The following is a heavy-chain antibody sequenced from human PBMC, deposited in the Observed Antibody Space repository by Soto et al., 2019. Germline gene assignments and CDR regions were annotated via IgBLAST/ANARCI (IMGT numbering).Heavy chain of an antibody. CDR3: ALFQGAHVVF. V-gene: IGHV1-69*01. J-gene: IGHJ4*02. D-gene: IGHD1-26*01. Sequence: QVHLVQSGVEVKKPGSSVKVSCKASGGPFRDYAFSWVRQAPGQGLEWMGRVIPMFGTSDYAQKIQGRLTVTADESTRTVYMELRTLRSEYTAVYYCALFQGAHVVFWGKGTLVNVSS. CDR1: GGPFRDYA. CDR2: VIPMFGTS.